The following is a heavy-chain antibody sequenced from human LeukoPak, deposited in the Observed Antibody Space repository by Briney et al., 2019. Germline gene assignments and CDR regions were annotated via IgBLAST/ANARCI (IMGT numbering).Heavy chain of an antibody. CDR3: ARHRLGLWFGELLLDY. CDR1: GGSFSGYY. CDR2: INHSGST. Sequence: PSETLSLTCAVYGGSFSGYYWSWIRQPPGKGLEWIGEINHSGSTNYNPSLKSRVTISVDTSKNQFSLKLSSVTAADTAVYYCARHRLGLWFGELLLDYWGQGTLVTVSS. D-gene: IGHD3-10*01. J-gene: IGHJ4*02. V-gene: IGHV4-34*01.